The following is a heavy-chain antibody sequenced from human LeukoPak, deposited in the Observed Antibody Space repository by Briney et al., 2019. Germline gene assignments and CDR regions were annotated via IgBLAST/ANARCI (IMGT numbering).Heavy chain of an antibody. Sequence: SETLSLTCTVSGGSISSYYWSWIRQPAGKGLESIGHISTSGSTNYNPSLKSRVTMSVDTSKNHFSLSLSSVTAADTAVYYCASEYYYDTSGYYSLAYWGQGTLVTVSS. CDR2: ISTSGST. J-gene: IGHJ4*02. CDR3: ASEYYYDTSGYYSLAY. CDR1: GGSISSYY. D-gene: IGHD3-22*01. V-gene: IGHV4-4*07.